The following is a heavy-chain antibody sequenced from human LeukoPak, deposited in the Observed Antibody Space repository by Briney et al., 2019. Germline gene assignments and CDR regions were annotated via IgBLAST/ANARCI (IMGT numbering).Heavy chain of an antibody. V-gene: IGHV3-30*04. CDR1: GFTFSSYA. CDR2: ISYDGSNK. Sequence: GALRLSCAASGFTFSSYAMHWVRQAPGKGLEWVAVISYDGSNKYYADSVKGRFTLSRDNSKNTLYLQMNSLRAEDTAVYYCARRSGIAVAGAFDYWGQGTLVTVSS. D-gene: IGHD6-19*01. J-gene: IGHJ4*02. CDR3: ARRSGIAVAGAFDY.